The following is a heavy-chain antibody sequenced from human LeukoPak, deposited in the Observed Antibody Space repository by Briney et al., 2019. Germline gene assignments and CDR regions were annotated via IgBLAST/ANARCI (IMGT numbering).Heavy chain of an antibody. Sequence: GGSLRLSCAASGFAFSTHWMYWVRQAPGRELVWVSRISGDGSMTSYADSVKGRFTISRDNAKDTLYLQMTSLRVEDTAVYSCASLLTPYHGSGGGGMDVWGQGTTVTVSS. D-gene: IGHD3-10*01. V-gene: IGHV3-74*01. J-gene: IGHJ6*02. CDR1: GFAFSTHW. CDR3: ASLLTPYHGSGGGGMDV. CDR2: ISGDGSMT.